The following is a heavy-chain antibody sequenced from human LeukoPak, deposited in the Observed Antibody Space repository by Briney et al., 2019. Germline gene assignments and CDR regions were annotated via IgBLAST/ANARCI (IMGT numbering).Heavy chain of an antibody. CDR3: AGARRGLDYFDY. Sequence: SETLSLTCAVYGGSFSGYYWSWIRQPPGKGLEWIGEINHSGSTNYNPSLKSRVTISVDTSKNQFSLKLSSVTAADTAVYYCAGARRGLDYFDYWGQGTLVTVSS. D-gene: IGHD6-19*01. CDR1: GGSFSGYY. V-gene: IGHV4-34*01. J-gene: IGHJ4*02. CDR2: INHSGST.